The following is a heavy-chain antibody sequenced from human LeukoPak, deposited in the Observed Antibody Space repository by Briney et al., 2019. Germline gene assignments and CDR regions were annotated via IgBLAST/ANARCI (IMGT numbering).Heavy chain of an antibody. V-gene: IGHV1-2*02. Sequence: GASVEVSCKASGYTFTGYYMHWVRQAPGQGLEWMGWINPNSGGTNYAQKFQGRVTMTRDTSISTAYMELSRLRSDDTAVYYCARDLYSSSWYLWFDPWGQGTLVTVSS. J-gene: IGHJ5*02. D-gene: IGHD6-13*01. CDR3: ARDLYSSSWYLWFDP. CDR2: INPNSGGT. CDR1: GYTFTGYY.